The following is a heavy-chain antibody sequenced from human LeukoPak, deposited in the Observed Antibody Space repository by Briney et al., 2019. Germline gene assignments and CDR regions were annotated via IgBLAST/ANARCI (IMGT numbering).Heavy chain of an antibody. CDR2: ISAYNGNT. Sequence: ASVKVSCKASGYTFTSYGISWVRQAPGQGLEWMGWISAYNGNTNYAQKLQGRVTMTTDTSTSTAYIELRSLRSDDTAVYYCARAETTVTTNFDYWGQGTLVTVSS. V-gene: IGHV1-18*01. CDR1: GYTFTSYG. CDR3: ARAETTVTTNFDY. D-gene: IGHD4-17*01. J-gene: IGHJ4*02.